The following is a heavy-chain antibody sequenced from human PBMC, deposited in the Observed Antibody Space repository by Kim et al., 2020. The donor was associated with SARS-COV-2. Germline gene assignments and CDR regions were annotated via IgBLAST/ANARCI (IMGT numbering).Heavy chain of an antibody. D-gene: IGHD7-27*01. CDR3: ARDWNWGIDV. J-gene: IGHJ4*02. V-gene: IGHV3-48*02. CDR2: SSVTDAI. Sequence: GGSLRLSCAASGFTFTTYNMNWVRQAPGKGLEWISYSSVTDAIYYADSVKGRFTISRDYAKNSLDLQMNSLRDEDTAVYYCARDWNWGIDVWRQGTLVTV. CDR1: GFTFTTYN.